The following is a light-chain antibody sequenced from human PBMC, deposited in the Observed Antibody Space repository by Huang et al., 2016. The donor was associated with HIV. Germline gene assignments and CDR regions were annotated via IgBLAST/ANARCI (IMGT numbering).Light chain of an antibody. CDR3: QQYNNGLT. V-gene: IGKV1-5*03. Sequence: IPLTQSPSTVSASVGDRVTITCRASQSVNTWLAWSQQKPGKAPRLLIYKASSLEGAVPSRFSGTGFGTEFTLTIDTLQADDSAIYYCQQYNNGLTFGGGTKVEIK. CDR1: QSVNTW. CDR2: KAS. J-gene: IGKJ4*01.